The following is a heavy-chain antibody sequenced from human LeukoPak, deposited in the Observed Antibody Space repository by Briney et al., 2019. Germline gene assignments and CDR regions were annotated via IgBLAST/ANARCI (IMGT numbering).Heavy chain of an antibody. CDR1: GFTFSNAW. V-gene: IGHV3-15*01. D-gene: IGHD6-13*01. J-gene: IGHJ5*02. CDR2: IKSKTDGGTT. CDR3: TTGSSWLGSWFDP. Sequence: GGSLRLSCAASGFTFSNAWMSWVRQAPGKGLEWVGRIKSKTDGGTTDYAAPVKGRFTISRDDSKNTLYLQMNSLKTEDTAVYYCTTGSSWLGSWFDPWGQGTLVTVSS.